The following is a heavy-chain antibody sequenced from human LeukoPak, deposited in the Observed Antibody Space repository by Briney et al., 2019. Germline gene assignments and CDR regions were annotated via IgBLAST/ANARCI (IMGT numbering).Heavy chain of an antibody. D-gene: IGHD1-26*01. CDR2: VSSGGGGT. J-gene: IGHJ4*02. Sequence: PGGSLRLSCAACGFTFSCYAMSWVRQAPGKGLEWVSLVSSGGGGTYYANSVKGRFIISRDNSKNMLYLQMNSLTAEDTAVYYCAKDRLTPSGTYNFDSWGQGTLVTVSS. CDR1: GFTFSCYA. CDR3: AKDRLTPSGTYNFDS. V-gene: IGHV3-23*01.